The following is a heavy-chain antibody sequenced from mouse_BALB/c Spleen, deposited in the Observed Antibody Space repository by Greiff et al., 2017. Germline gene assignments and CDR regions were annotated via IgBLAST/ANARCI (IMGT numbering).Heavy chain of an antibody. V-gene: IGHV3-6*02. J-gene: IGHJ3*01. CDR1: GYSITSGYY. D-gene: IGHD1-2*01. CDR3: ARGGTTAPFAY. Sequence: EVKLMESGPGLVKPSQSLSLTCSVTGYSITSGYYWNWIRQFPGNKLEWMGYISYDGSNNYNPSLKNRISITRDTSKNQFFLKLNSVTTEDTATYYCARGGTTAPFAYWGQGTLVTGSA. CDR2: ISYDGSN.